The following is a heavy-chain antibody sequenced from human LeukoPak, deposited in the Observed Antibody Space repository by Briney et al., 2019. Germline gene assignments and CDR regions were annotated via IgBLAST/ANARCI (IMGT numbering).Heavy chain of an antibody. J-gene: IGHJ4*02. V-gene: IGHV4-59*01. CDR1: GGSISSYY. CDR3: ARHDYSNYLFDY. D-gene: IGHD4-11*01. Sequence: SETLSLTCTVSGGSISSYYWSWIRQPPGKGLEWIGYIYYSGSTNYNPSLKSRVTISVDTSKNQFSLKLSSVTAADTAVYYCARHDYSNYLFDYWGQGTLVTVFS. CDR2: IYYSGST.